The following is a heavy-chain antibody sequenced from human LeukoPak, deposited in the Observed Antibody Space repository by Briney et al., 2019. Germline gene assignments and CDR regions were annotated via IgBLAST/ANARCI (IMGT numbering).Heavy chain of an antibody. J-gene: IGHJ4*02. CDR3: ARDGGSDYVWGTHFDY. CDR2: ISSSSSTI. V-gene: IGHV3-48*01. D-gene: IGHD3-16*01. CDR1: GFTFSSYS. Sequence: PGGSLRLSCAASGFTFSSYSMNWVRQAPGKGLEWVSYISSSSSTIYYADSVKGRFTISRDNAKNSLYLQMNSLRAEDTAVYYCARDGGSDYVWGTHFDYWGQGTLVTVSS.